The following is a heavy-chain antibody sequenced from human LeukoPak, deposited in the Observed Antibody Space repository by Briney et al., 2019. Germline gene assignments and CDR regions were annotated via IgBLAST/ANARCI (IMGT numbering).Heavy chain of an antibody. D-gene: IGHD3-10*01. J-gene: IGHJ4*02. CDR3: ARDHYYGSGRDFDY. Sequence: SGGSLRLSCAASGFTSSSYGMHWVRQAPGKGLEWVAVIWYDGSNKYYADSVKGRFTISRDNSKNTLYLQMNSLRAEDTAVYYCARDHYYGSGRDFDYWGQGTLVTVSS. CDR2: IWYDGSNK. CDR1: GFTSSSYG. V-gene: IGHV3-33*01.